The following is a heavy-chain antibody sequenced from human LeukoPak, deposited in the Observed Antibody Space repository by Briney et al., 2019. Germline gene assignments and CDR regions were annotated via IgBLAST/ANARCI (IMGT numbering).Heavy chain of an antibody. J-gene: IGHJ4*02. CDR1: GGSFSGYY. V-gene: IGHV4-34*01. CDR2: INHSGST. Sequence: SETLSLTCAVYGGSFSGYYWSWIRQPPGEGLEWIGEINHSGSTNYNASLKSRITISVDSSKNQFSLKLSSVTAADTAVYYCARGISPWYSSGWFDYWGQGTLVTVSS. CDR3: ARGISPWYSSGWFDY. D-gene: IGHD6-19*01.